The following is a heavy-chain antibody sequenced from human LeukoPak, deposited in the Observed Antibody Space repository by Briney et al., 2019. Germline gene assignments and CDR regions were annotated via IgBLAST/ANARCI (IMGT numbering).Heavy chain of an antibody. D-gene: IGHD3-22*01. CDR2: IIPIFGTA. Sequence: SLKVSCKASLGTFTSYATSWVRQAPGQRREWMGGIIPIFGTANYTQKFQGRVTITADESTSTAYMELSSLRSEDTAVYYCASGSSGYGYYYYMDVWGKGTTVTVSS. J-gene: IGHJ6*03. V-gene: IGHV1-69*01. CDR3: ASGSSGYGYYYYMDV. CDR1: LGTFTSYA.